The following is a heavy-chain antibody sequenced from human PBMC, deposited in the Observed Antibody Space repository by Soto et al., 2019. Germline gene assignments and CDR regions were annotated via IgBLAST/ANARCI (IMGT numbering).Heavy chain of an antibody. Sequence: ASVKVSCKASGGTFSSYAISWVRQAPGQGLEWMGGIIPIFGTANYAQKFQGRVTITADESTSTAYMELSSLRSEDTAVYYCARGGSSSWYPSGFDPWGQGTLVTVSS. CDR3: ARGGSSSWYPSGFDP. J-gene: IGHJ5*02. V-gene: IGHV1-69*13. D-gene: IGHD6-13*01. CDR1: GGTFSSYA. CDR2: IIPIFGTA.